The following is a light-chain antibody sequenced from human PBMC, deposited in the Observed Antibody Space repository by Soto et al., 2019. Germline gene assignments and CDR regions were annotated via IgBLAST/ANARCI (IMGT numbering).Light chain of an antibody. CDR1: SSDVGGYNY. Sequence: QSALTQPASVSRSPGQSITISCTGTSSDVGGYNYVSWYQQHPGKAPKLIIFEVSYRPSGISNRFSASKSGDTASLTISGLQADDEADYYCCSYTDSRTHIFGSGTKGTVL. J-gene: IGLJ1*01. CDR3: CSYTDSRTHI. V-gene: IGLV2-14*01. CDR2: EVS.